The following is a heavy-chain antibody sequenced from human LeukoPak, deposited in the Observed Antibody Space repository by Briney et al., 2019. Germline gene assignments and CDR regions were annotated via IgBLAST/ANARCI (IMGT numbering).Heavy chain of an antibody. J-gene: IGHJ3*02. V-gene: IGHV1-2*02. CDR1: GHTFTGYY. D-gene: IGHD4-23*01. CDR3: ARGRYYGGNRRRYAFDI. Sequence: ASVKVSCKASGHTFTGYYMHWVRQAPGQGLEWMGWINPNSGGTNYAQKFQGRVTMTRDTSISTAYMELSRLRSDDTAVYYCARGRYYGGNRRRYAFDIWGQGTMVTVSS. CDR2: INPNSGGT.